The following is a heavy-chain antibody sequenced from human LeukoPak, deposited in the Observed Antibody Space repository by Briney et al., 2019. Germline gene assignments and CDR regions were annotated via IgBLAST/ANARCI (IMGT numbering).Heavy chain of an antibody. CDR2: IYTSGST. V-gene: IGHV4-4*07. CDR3: ARESGSGWEYMFDY. J-gene: IGHJ4*02. Sequence: SETLSLTCTVSGGSISSYYWSWIRQPAGKGLEWIGRIYTSGSTNYNPSLKSRVTMSVDMSKNQFSLKLSSVTAADTAVYYCARESGSGWEYMFDYWGQGTLVTVSS. CDR1: GGSISSYY. D-gene: IGHD6-19*01.